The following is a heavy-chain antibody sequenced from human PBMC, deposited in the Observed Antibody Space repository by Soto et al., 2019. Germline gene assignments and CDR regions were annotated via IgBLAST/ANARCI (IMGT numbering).Heavy chain of an antibody. D-gene: IGHD3-9*01. V-gene: IGHV3-23*01. Sequence: HPGGSLRLSCAASGFTSSNYAMSWVRQAPGKGLEWVSTISGSGDSTYYADSVKGRFTISRDNSRNTLYLQMNSLRAEDTAVYYCAKALRYFDWLSRPRNSMDVWGQGTTVTVSS. J-gene: IGHJ6*02. CDR3: AKALRYFDWLSRPRNSMDV. CDR2: ISGSGDST. CDR1: GFTSSNYA.